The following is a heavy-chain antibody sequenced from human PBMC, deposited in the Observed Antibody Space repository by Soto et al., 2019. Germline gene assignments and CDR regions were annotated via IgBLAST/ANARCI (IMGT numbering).Heavy chain of an antibody. J-gene: IGHJ6*02. V-gene: IGHV1-8*01. D-gene: IGHD3-3*01. CDR1: GYTFTSYD. CDR2: MNPNSGNT. CDR3: ARVVTIFGVVIKGMDV. Sequence: ASVKVSCXASGYTFTSYDINWVRQATGQGLEWMGWMNPNSGNTGYAQKFQGRVTMTRNTSISTAYMELSSLRSEDTAVYYCARVVTIFGVVIKGMDVWGQGTTVTVSS.